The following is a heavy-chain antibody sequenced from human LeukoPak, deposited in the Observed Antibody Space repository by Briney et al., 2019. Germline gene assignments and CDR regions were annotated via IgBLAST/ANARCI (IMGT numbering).Heavy chain of an antibody. Sequence: SETLSLTCTVSGGSISSSSSYWAWIRQPPGKGLEWIGSIYYSGSSYHNPSLKSRVTISLDTSKNQFSLKLSSVTAADTAVYFCARQCSSTSCYSYWGQGTLVTVSS. V-gene: IGHV4-39*01. J-gene: IGHJ4*02. CDR1: GGSISSSSSY. CDR2: IYYSGSS. D-gene: IGHD2-2*01. CDR3: ARQCSSTSCYSY.